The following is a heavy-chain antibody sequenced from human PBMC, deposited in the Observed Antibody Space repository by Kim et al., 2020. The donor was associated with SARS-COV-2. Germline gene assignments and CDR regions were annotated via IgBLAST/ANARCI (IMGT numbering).Heavy chain of an antibody. D-gene: IGHD3-10*02. J-gene: IGHJ6*02. CDR3: AKSEDMFGELRGHGMDV. Sequence: GGSLRLSCAASGFTFSSYGMHWVRQAPGKGLEWVAVISYDGSNKYYADSVKGRFTISRDNSKNTLYLQMNSLRAEDTAVYYCAKSEDMFGELRGHGMDVWGQGTTVTVSS. CDR1: GFTFSSYG. CDR2: ISYDGSNK. V-gene: IGHV3-30*18.